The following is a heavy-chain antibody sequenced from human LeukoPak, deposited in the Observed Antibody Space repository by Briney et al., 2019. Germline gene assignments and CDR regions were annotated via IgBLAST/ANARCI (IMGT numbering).Heavy chain of an antibody. CDR2: ISSDETNK. D-gene: IGHD6-19*01. V-gene: IGHV3-30-3*01. J-gene: IGHJ4*02. Sequence: GGSLRLSCTASDFTFGHYIMHWVGQAPGKGLEWVAAISSDETNKNHADSVKGRFTIARDNSKNILYLQMNTLRPDDTAVYYCARDRVEIWLYIGIYDYWGQGALVTVSS. CDR3: ARDRVEIWLYIGIYDY. CDR1: DFTFGHYI.